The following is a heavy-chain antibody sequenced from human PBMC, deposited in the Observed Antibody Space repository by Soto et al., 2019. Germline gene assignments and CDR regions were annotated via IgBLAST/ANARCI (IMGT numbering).Heavy chain of an antibody. J-gene: IGHJ4*02. V-gene: IGHV1-69*04. D-gene: IGHD1-26*01. CDR3: AREEGGSYYDY. CDR2: IIPILGIA. Sequence: ASVKVSCKASGGTFSSYTISWVRQAPGQGLEWMGRIIPILGIANYAQKFQGRVTITADKSTSTAYMELSSLRSEDTAVYYCAREEGGSYYDYWGQGTLVTVSS. CDR1: GGTFSSYT.